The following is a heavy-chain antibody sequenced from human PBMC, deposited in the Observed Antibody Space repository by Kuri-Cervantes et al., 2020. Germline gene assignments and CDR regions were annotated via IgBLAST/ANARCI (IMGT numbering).Heavy chain of an antibody. V-gene: IGHV4-4*07. D-gene: IGHD3-22*01. Sequence: SETLSLTCTVSGASISRYYWNWIRQSAGKGLEWIGRIHTSGSTNYNPSLKSRVTISVDTSKNQFSLKLSSVTAADTAVYYCARVSYYYESSGYYYVFDYWGQGTLVTVSS. CDR1: GASISRYY. CDR3: ARVSYYYESSGYYYVFDY. J-gene: IGHJ4*02. CDR2: IHTSGST.